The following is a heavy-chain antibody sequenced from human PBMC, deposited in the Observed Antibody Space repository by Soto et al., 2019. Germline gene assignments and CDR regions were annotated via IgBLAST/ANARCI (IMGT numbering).Heavy chain of an antibody. CDR3: ARTPRYPDGAFDI. Sequence: SGPTLVNPTQTLTLTCTFSGFSRSTSGMRVSWIRQPPGKALEWLARIDWDDDKFYSTSLKTRLTISKDTSKNQVVLTMTNMDPVDTATYYCARTPRYPDGAFDIWGQGTMVTVSS. V-gene: IGHV2-70*04. CDR1: GFSRSTSGMR. D-gene: IGHD3-9*01. CDR2: IDWDDDK. J-gene: IGHJ3*02.